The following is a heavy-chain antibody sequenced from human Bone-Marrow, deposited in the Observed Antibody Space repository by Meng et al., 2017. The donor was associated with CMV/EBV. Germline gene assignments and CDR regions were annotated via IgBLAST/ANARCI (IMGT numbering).Heavy chain of an antibody. Sequence: GGSLRLSCAASGFTVSSNYMTWVRRAPGKGLEWVSLIYSGGSTYYADSVRGRFTISRDNSKNTVYLQMNSLRAEDTAVYYCARVAWGYFDYWGQGTLVTVSS. CDR3: ARVAWGYFDY. J-gene: IGHJ4*02. CDR1: GFTVSSNY. CDR2: IYSGGST. V-gene: IGHV3-53*01. D-gene: IGHD7-27*01.